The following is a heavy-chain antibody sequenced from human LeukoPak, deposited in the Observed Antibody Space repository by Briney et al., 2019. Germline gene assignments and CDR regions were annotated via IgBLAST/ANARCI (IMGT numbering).Heavy chain of an antibody. Sequence: PSETLSLTCTVSGGSISSYYWSWIRQPPGKGLEWIGYISYSGSTNFNPSLESRVTISVVTSKNQFSLKLSSVTAADTGVYYCAREGTAGTNLNWFDPWGQGTLVTVSS. CDR2: ISYSGST. D-gene: IGHD1-1*01. V-gene: IGHV4-59*01. CDR3: AREGTAGTNLNWFDP. J-gene: IGHJ5*02. CDR1: GGSISSYY.